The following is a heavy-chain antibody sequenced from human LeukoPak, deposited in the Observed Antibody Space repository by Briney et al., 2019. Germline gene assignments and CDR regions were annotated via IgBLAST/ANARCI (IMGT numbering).Heavy chain of an antibody. CDR3: AGGEYCSSTSCYNFDY. J-gene: IGHJ4*02. CDR1: GGSFSGYY. D-gene: IGHD2-2*02. CDR2: INHSGST. V-gene: IGHV4-34*01. Sequence: SETLSLTCAVYGGSFSGYYWSWIRQPPGKGLEWIGEINHSGSTNYNPSLKSRVTILVDTSKNQFSLKLSSVTAADTAVYYCAGGEYCSSTSCYNFDYWGQGTLVTVPS.